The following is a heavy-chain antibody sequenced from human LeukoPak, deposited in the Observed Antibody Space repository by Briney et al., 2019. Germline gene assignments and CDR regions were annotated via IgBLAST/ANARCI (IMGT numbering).Heavy chain of an antibody. V-gene: IGHV1-18*01. Sequence: ASVKVSRKASGYTFSTYGISWVRQASGQGLQWMGGISVYNGNTNYGQNIQARVTMTTDTSTSTAYMELRSLRSDDTAVYYCARETPDGFDIWGQGTMVIVSS. CDR1: GYTFSTYG. CDR2: ISVYNGNT. CDR3: ARETPDGFDI. J-gene: IGHJ3*02.